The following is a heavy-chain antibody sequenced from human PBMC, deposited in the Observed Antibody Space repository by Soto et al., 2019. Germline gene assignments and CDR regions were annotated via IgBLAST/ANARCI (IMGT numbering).Heavy chain of an antibody. Sequence: ASVKVSCKASGGTFSSYAISWVRQAPGQGLEWMGGIIPIFGTANYAQKFQGRVTITADESTSTAYMELSSLRSEATALYYCASHDSSGYTEFDYWGQGTLVTVSS. CDR1: GGTFSSYA. J-gene: IGHJ4*02. V-gene: IGHV1-69*13. CDR3: ASHDSSGYTEFDY. CDR2: IIPIFGTA. D-gene: IGHD3-22*01.